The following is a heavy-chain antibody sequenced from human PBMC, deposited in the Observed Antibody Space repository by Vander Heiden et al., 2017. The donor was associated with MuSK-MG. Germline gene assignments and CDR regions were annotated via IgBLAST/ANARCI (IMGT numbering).Heavy chain of an antibody. V-gene: IGHV3-74*03. CDR2: IKSDGSST. CDR1: GFTFSNYY. J-gene: IGHJ4*02. Sequence: EVQLVESGGGLVQPGGSLRPPCAASGFTFSNYYMYWVRQVPGKGLVWVSRIKSDGSSTMYADSVKGRFTISRDNAKNTLYLQMNSLRAEDTAVYYCARVGYTFGLDYWGQGTLVTVSS. CDR3: ARVGYTFGLDY. D-gene: IGHD5-18*01.